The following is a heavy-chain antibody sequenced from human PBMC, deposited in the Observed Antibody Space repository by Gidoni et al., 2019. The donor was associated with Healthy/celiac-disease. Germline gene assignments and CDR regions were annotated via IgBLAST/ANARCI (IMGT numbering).Heavy chain of an antibody. D-gene: IGHD6-19*01. CDR2: ISYDGSNK. V-gene: IGHV3-30*03. CDR1: GLTFSSHG. CDR3: ARDPNMSAAVAGTGYFDL. J-gene: IGHJ2*01. Sequence: QVQLVESGGGVVQPGRSLRLSCAASGLTFSSHGMHWVRQAPGKGLEWVAVISYDGSNKYYGDSVKGRFTISRDNSKNTLYLQMNSLRAEDTAVYYCARDPNMSAAVAGTGYFDLWGRGTLVTVSS.